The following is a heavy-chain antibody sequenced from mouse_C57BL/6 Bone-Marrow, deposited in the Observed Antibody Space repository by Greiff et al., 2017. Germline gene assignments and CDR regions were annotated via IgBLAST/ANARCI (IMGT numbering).Heavy chain of an antibody. D-gene: IGHD2-3*01. CDR3: ARGYYLYYFDY. Sequence: VQLQQSGAELVKPGASVKLSCTASGFNIKDYYMHWVKQRTEQGLEWIGRIDPEDGETKYAPKFPGKATITADTSSNTAYLQLSSLTSEDTAVYYCARGYYLYYFDYWGQGTTLTVSS. CDR2: IDPEDGET. CDR1: GFNIKDYY. V-gene: IGHV14-2*01. J-gene: IGHJ2*01.